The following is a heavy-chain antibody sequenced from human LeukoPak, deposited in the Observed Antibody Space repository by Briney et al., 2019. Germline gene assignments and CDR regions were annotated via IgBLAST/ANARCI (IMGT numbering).Heavy chain of an antibody. CDR3: ARGPLIWGRLTFYFDY. D-gene: IGHD3-10*01. J-gene: IGHJ4*02. CDR1: GFTFSSYW. CDR2: IKQDGSEK. V-gene: IGHV3-7*01. Sequence: GGSLRLSCAASGFTFSSYWMSWVRQAPGKGQEWVANIKQDGSEKYYVDSVKGRFTSFRDNAKNSLYLQMYSLRAEDTAVYYCARGPLIWGRLTFYFDYWGQGTLVTVSS.